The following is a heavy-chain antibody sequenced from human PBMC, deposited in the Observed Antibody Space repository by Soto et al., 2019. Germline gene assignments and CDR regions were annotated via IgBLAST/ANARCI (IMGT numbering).Heavy chain of an antibody. J-gene: IGHJ6*02. V-gene: IGHV4-30-4*01. CDR1: GGSVSSSDYY. Sequence: PSETLSLTCTVSGGSVSSSDYYWNWIRQSPGKGLEWIGYVHSGGTYYYNPSFRSRVASSVDTSKNQFSLNLSSVTAADTAVYYCARDLCSSTSCYTPRTYYGMDVWGPGTTVTVSS. D-gene: IGHD2-2*02. CDR2: VHSGGTY. CDR3: ARDLCSSTSCYTPRTYYGMDV.